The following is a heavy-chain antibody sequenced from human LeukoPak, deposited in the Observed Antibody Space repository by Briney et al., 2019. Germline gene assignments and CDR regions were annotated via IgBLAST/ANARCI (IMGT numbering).Heavy chain of an antibody. Sequence: ASVKVSCKASGYTFTSYGISWVRQAPGQGLEWMGWISAHNGNTNYAQKLQGRVTMTTDTSTSTAYMELRSLRSDDTAGYYCASTENGSPSAGWGQGTLVTVSS. CDR2: ISAHNGNT. J-gene: IGHJ4*02. D-gene: IGHD1-26*01. CDR3: ASTENGSPSAG. V-gene: IGHV1-18*01. CDR1: GYTFTSYG.